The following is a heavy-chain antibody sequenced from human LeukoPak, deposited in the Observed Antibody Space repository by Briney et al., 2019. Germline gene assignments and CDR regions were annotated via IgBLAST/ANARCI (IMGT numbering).Heavy chain of an antibody. CDR2: IYPGDPDT. V-gene: IGHV5-51*01. D-gene: IGHD6-13*01. CDR3: ARHHRMAAADYYSYSMDV. Sequence: GESLKISCKGSGYSFTSYWIGWVRQMPGKGLEWMGIIYPGDPDTRYSPSFQGQVPISPDKSISTAYLQWSSLKASDTAMYYCARHHRMAAADYYSYSMDVWGKGPTVTVSS. J-gene: IGHJ6*03. CDR1: GYSFTSYW.